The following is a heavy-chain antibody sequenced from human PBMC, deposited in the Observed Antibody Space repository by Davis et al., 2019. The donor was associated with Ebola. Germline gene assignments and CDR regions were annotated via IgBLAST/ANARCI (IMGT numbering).Heavy chain of an antibody. J-gene: IGHJ4*02. CDR1: GFNFRNYG. V-gene: IGHV3-33*03. CDR2: IWYDGSNK. Sequence: GSLRLSCEVSGFNFRNYGMHWVRQTPGKGLEWVAVIWYDGSNKNYGDSVKGRFTISRDNAKNSLYLQMNSLRAEDTAVYYCASAHRVGDNWGQGTLVTVSS. D-gene: IGHD1-26*01. CDR3: ASAHRVGDN.